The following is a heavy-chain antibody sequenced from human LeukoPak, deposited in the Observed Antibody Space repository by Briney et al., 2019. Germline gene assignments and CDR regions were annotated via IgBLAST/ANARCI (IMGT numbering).Heavy chain of an antibody. CDR3: AKEPTEYSSGWYFDC. CDR1: GFPFSSYG. Sequence: PGGSLRLSCAASGFPFSSYGMHWVRQAPGKGLEWVAVIWYDGSNKYYADSVKGRFTISRDFSKNTLYLQMNSLRAEDTAVYYCAKEPTEYSSGWYFDCWGQGTLVTVSS. CDR2: IWYDGSNK. D-gene: IGHD6-19*01. V-gene: IGHV3-30*02. J-gene: IGHJ4*02.